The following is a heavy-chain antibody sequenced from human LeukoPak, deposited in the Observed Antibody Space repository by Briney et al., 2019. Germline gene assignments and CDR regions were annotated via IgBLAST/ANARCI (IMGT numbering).Heavy chain of an antibody. Sequence: ASVKVSCKASGGTFSSYAISWVRQAPGQGLEWMGRIIPILGIANYAQKFQGRVTITADKSTSTAHMELSSLRSEDTAVYYCARIGERPYYYDSSGYHDSDYWGQGTLVTVSS. V-gene: IGHV1-69*04. J-gene: IGHJ4*02. CDR3: ARIGERPYYYDSSGYHDSDY. D-gene: IGHD3-22*01. CDR1: GGTFSSYA. CDR2: IIPILGIA.